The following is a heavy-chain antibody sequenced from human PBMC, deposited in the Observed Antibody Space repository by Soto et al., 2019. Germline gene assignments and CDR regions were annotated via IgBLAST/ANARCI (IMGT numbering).Heavy chain of an antibody. Sequence: SVKVSCKASGGTFSRYAISWVRQAPGQGLEWMGGIIPIFGTANYAQKFQGRVTITADESTSTAYMELSSLRSEDTAVYYCARYYCSCGSCPHPNYYYCYGMNDWRQVTTVTV. CDR3: ARYYCSCGSCPHPNYYYCYGMND. V-gene: IGHV1-69*13. D-gene: IGHD2-15*01. J-gene: IGHJ6*01. CDR2: IIPIFGTA. CDR1: GGTFSRYA.